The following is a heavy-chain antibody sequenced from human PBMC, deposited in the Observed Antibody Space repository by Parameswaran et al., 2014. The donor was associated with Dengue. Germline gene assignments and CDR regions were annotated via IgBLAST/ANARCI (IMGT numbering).Heavy chain of an antibody. V-gene: IGHV1-69*06. Sequence: WVRQAPGQGLQWMGGIIPMLGTAHYAQTFQGRVTITADKSTSTAYMELSSLRSEDTAVYYCARVYDPQAYGMDVWGQGTTVTVSS. CDR3: ARVYDPQAYGMDV. J-gene: IGHJ6*02. CDR2: IIPMLGTA. D-gene: IGHD5/OR15-5a*01.